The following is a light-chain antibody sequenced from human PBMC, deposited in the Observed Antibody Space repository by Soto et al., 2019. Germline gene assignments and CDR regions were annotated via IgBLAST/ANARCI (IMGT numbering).Light chain of an antibody. CDR3: QQYGSSPQT. J-gene: IGKJ1*01. V-gene: IGKV3-20*01. Sequence: EIVLTQCPGTLSLSPGERATLSCRASQSVSSSYLAWYQQKPRQDPRLLIYGASRRATGIPDRFSGSGSGTDFTLTISRLEPEEFAVYYWQQYGSSPQTFGQGTKVQIK. CDR1: QSVSSSY. CDR2: GAS.